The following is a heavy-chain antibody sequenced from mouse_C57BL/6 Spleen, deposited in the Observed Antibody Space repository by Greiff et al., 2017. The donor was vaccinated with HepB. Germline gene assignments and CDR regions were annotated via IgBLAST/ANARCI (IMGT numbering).Heavy chain of an antibody. Sequence: DVKLVESGGGLVKPGGSLKLSCAASGFTFSDYGMHWVRQAPEKGLEWVAYISSGSSTIYYADTVKGRFTISRDNAKNTLFLQMTSLRSEDTAMYYCARSYGNYVDYAMDYWGQGTSVTVSS. D-gene: IGHD2-1*01. V-gene: IGHV5-17*01. CDR2: ISSGSSTI. CDR3: ARSYGNYVDYAMDY. J-gene: IGHJ4*01. CDR1: GFTFSDYG.